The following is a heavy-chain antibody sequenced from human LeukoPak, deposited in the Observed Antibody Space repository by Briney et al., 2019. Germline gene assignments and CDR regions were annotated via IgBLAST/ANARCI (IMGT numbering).Heavy chain of an antibody. V-gene: IGHV3-30*04. CDR3: ARVRAVPKRFVTMVRGVKNEYYFDY. Sequence: QPGGSLRLSCAASGFTFSSYAMHWVRQAPGKGLEWVAVISYDGSNKYYADSVKGRFTISRDNSKNTLYLQMNSLRAEDTAVYYCARVRAVPKRFVTMVRGVKNEYYFDYWGQGILVTVSS. CDR1: GFTFSSYA. CDR2: ISYDGSNK. D-gene: IGHD3-10*01. J-gene: IGHJ4*02.